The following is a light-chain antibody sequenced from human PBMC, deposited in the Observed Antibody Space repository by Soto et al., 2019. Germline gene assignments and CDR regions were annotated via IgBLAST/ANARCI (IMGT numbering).Light chain of an antibody. J-gene: IGLJ2*01. V-gene: IGLV2-23*02. CDR2: EVS. CDR1: SSDVGSYNL. Sequence: QPVLTQPASVSGSPGQSITISCTGTSSDVGSYNLVSWYHQHPGKAPKLMIYEVSKRPSGVSDRFSGSKSGNTASLTISGLQAEDEADYYCCSFAGSSTVVFGGGTKLTVL. CDR3: CSFAGSSTVV.